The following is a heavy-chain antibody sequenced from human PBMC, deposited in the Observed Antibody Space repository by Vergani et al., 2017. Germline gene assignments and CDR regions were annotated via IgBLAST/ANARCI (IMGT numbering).Heavy chain of an antibody. CDR1: GGPISSYL. CDR2: IYYSGST. Sequence: QVQLQESGPGLVQPSEILSLPCTVLGGPISSYLWSWIRPPPGKGLEWVGYIYYSGSTNYNPYLKGRVTISVDTSKNQFSLKMSSVTAADTAVYYCARDVSVVPAARRGYDFWSGYYAFDSGGQGTMVTVSS. V-gene: IGHV4-59*01. J-gene: IGHJ3*02. D-gene: IGHD3-3*01. CDR3: ARDVSVVPAARRGYDFWSGYYAFDS.